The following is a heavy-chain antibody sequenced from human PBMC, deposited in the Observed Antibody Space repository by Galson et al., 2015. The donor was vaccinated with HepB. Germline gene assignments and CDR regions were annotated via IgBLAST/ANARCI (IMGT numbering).Heavy chain of an antibody. CDR2: ISGSSGTT. CDR3: AKHVVTANWYFDL. J-gene: IGHJ2*01. CDR1: GFTFSNYA. Sequence: SLRLSCAASGFTFSNYAMNWVRQAPGKGLEWVSVISGSSGTTYYADSVKGRFTISRDNSKNTLYLQMNSLRAEDTAVYYCAKHVVTANWYFDLWGRGTLVTVSS. D-gene: IGHD2-21*02. V-gene: IGHV3-23*01.